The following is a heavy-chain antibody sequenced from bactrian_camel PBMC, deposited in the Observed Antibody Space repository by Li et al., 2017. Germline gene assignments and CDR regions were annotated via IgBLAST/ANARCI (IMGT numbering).Heavy chain of an antibody. CDR3: ATNGGKY. J-gene: IGHJ4*01. V-gene: IGHV3S42*01. CDR2: ITSSGDST. Sequence: VQLVESGGGLVQNGGSLRLSCATSGFTFSGCAMTWVRQAPGKGLEWVSAITSSGDSTVYADSVKGRFTISKDKAKDTLYLQMNSLQSEDTAQYYCATNGGKYWGRGTQVTVS. CDR1: GFTFSGCA.